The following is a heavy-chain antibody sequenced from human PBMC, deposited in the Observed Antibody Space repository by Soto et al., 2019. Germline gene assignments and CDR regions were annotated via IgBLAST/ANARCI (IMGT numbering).Heavy chain of an antibody. CDR3: ARRPRYCSGGSCLYYFDY. D-gene: IGHD2-15*01. Sequence: QVQLQQWGAGLLKPSETLSLTCAVYGGSFSGYYWSWIRQPPGKGLEWIGEINHSGSTNYNPSLKSRVTISVDTSKNQFSLKLSSVTAADTAVYYCARRPRYCSGGSCLYYFDYWGHGTLVTVSS. V-gene: IGHV4-34*01. CDR2: INHSGST. J-gene: IGHJ4*01. CDR1: GGSFSGYY.